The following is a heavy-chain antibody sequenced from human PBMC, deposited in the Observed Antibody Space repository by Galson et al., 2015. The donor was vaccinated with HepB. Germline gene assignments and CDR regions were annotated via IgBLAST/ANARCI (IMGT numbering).Heavy chain of an antibody. CDR3: ARGNPERGKNWFDP. Sequence: SETLSLTCAVYYGSFTDYYWNWIRQPPGKGLEWIGEVNHSGNTNFNPSLKSRVTISADSSKYQISLKLNSVTAADTALYYCARGNPERGKNWFDPWGQGSLVTVSS. CDR2: VNHSGNT. J-gene: IGHJ5*02. D-gene: IGHD3-16*01. V-gene: IGHV4-34*01. CDR1: YGSFTDYY.